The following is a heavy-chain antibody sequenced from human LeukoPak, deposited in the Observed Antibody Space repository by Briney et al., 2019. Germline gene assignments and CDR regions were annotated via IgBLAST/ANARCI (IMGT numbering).Heavy chain of an antibody. D-gene: IGHD5-18*01. CDR3: ARDAVDTANAV. CDR1: GFTFTTYW. Sequence: GGSLRLSCAASGFTFTTYWMHWVRQAPGEGLVWVSHINSDGSITSYADSVKGRFTISRDNAKNTLYLQMNSLRAEDTAVYYCARDAVDTANAVWGQGTTVTVSS. CDR2: INSDGSIT. J-gene: IGHJ6*02. V-gene: IGHV3-74*01.